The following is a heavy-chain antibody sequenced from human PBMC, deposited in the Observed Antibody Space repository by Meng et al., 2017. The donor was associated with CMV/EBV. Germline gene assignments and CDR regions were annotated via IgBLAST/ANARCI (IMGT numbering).Heavy chain of an antibody. J-gene: IGHJ4*02. V-gene: IGHV3-48*03. CDR3: ARVVVRSSSGVDY. CDR1: RFVFSNYE. Sequence: GESLKISCVVSRFVFSNYEMNWVRQAPGKGLEWLSSISSSGSTIHYADSVKGRLTISRDNAKNSLYLQMNSLRAEDSGIYYCARVVVRSSSGVDYWGQGTLVTVSS. CDR2: ISSSGSTI. D-gene: IGHD2-21*01.